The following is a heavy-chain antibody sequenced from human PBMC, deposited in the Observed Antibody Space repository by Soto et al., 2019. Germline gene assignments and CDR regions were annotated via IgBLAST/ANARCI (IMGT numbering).Heavy chain of an antibody. D-gene: IGHD1-7*01. CDR1: GFTFSSYA. V-gene: IGHV3-23*01. Sequence: GGSLRLSCAASGFTFSSYAMSWVRQAPGKGLEWVSAISGSGGSTYYADSVKGRFTISRDNSKNTLYLQMNSLRAEDTAVYYCANHNWNYLPNPNYFDYWGQGTLVTVSS. CDR3: ANHNWNYLPNPNYFDY. J-gene: IGHJ4*02. CDR2: ISGSGGST.